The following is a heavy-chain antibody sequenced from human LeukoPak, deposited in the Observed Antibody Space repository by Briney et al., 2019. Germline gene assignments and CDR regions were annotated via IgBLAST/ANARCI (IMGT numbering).Heavy chain of an antibody. J-gene: IGHJ4*02. V-gene: IGHV4-4*09. D-gene: IGHD3-22*01. CDR2: IHPSGRL. Sequence: PSETLCLTCTVSGGSISSYYWSWIRQPPGKAPEWIGSIHPSGRLYNNPSLESRVTISIDTSKNQFSLNLNSVTAADTAVYFCSRGLDSRKLGYWGQGTLVTVSS. CDR1: GGSISSYY. CDR3: SRGLDSRKLGY.